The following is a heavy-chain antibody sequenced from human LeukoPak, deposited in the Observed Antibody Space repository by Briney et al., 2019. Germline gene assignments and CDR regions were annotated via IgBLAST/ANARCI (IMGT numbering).Heavy chain of an antibody. J-gene: IGHJ4*02. CDR3: ARDPGYCSSTSCYEGGDY. Sequence: SETLSLTCAVYGGSFSSYYWSWIRQPAGKGLEWIGRIYTSGSTNYNPSLKSRVTMSVDTSKNQFSLKLSSVTAADTAVYYCARDPGYCSSTSCYEGGDYWGQGTLVTVSS. CDR1: GGSFSSYY. V-gene: IGHV4-4*07. CDR2: IYTSGST. D-gene: IGHD2-2*03.